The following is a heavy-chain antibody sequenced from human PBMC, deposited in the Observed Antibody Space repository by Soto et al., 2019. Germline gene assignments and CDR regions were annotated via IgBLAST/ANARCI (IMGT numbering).Heavy chain of an antibody. CDR1: GFTFSNAW. Sequence: GGSLRLSCAASGFTFSNAWMNWVRQAPGKGLEWVGRIKSKTDGGTTDYAAPVKGRFTISRDDSKNTLYLQMNSLKTEDTAVYYCTTFDFWSGYWVFRNWGQGTLVTVSS. CDR2: IKSKTDGGTT. V-gene: IGHV3-15*07. D-gene: IGHD3-3*01. CDR3: TTFDFWSGYWVFRN. J-gene: IGHJ4*02.